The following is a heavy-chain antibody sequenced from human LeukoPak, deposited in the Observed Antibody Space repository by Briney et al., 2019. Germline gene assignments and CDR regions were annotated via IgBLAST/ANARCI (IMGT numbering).Heavy chain of an antibody. V-gene: IGHV4-4*07. CDR2: IYTSGST. J-gene: IGHJ6*03. CDR3: ARAYDYVWGSYRYTPLSSYYMDV. D-gene: IGHD3-16*02. Sequence: SETLSLTCTVSGGSISSYYWSWIRQPAGKGLEWIGRIYTSGSTNYNPPLKSRVTMSADTSKNQFSLKLSSVTAADTAVYYCARAYDYVWGSYRYTPLSSYYMDVWGKGTTVTVSS. CDR1: GGSISSYY.